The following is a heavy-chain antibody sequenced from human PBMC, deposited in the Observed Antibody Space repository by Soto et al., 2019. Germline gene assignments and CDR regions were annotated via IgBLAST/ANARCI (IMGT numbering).Heavy chain of an antibody. J-gene: IGHJ2*01. CDR1: GFTLTGYS. D-gene: IGHD3-22*01. V-gene: IGHV3-21*01. CDR2: ISSSSSSI. CDR3: AREVYAGSGYYSRWYFDL. Sequence: EVQLVESGGGLVKPGGSLRLSCVASGFTLTGYSLNWVRQTPGKGLEWVSSISSSSSSIYYAASVRGRFAISRDNAKNSLYLQMNRLRAEDTAVYYCAREVYAGSGYYSRWYFDLWGRGTLVTVSS.